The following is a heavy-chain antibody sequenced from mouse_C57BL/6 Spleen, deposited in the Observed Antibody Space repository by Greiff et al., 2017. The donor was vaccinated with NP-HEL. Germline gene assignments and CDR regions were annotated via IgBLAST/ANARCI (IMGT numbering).Heavy chain of an antibody. CDR2: IYPGDGDT. D-gene: IGHD4-1*01. Sequence: QVQLQQSGPELVKPGASVKISCKASGYAFSSSWMNWVKQRPGKGLEWIGRIYPGDGDTNYNGKFKGKATLTADKSSSTAYMQLSSLTSEDSAVYFCARETGRGFFDYWGKGTTLTVSS. CDR1: GYAFSSSW. V-gene: IGHV1-82*01. J-gene: IGHJ2*01. CDR3: ARETGRGFFDY.